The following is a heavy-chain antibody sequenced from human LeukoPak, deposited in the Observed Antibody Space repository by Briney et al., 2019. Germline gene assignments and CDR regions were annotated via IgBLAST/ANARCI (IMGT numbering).Heavy chain of an antibody. CDR1: GGSISSGGYS. D-gene: IGHD1-26*01. Sequence: PSETLSLTCAVSGGSISSGGYSWSWIRQPPGKGLEWIGYIYHSGSTYYNPSLKSRVTISVDRSKNQFSLKLSSVTAADTAVYYCARIREFDGSYYFDYWGQGTLVTVSS. J-gene: IGHJ4*02. CDR3: ARIREFDGSYYFDY. V-gene: IGHV4-30-2*01. CDR2: IYHSGST.